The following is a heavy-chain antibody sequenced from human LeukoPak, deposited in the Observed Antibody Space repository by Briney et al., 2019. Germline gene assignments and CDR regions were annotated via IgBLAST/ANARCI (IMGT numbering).Heavy chain of an antibody. CDR3: TKGRGI. CDR1: GGSISSGGYD. J-gene: IGHJ4*02. Sequence: NPSETLSLTCTVSGGSISSGGYDWYWIRQPAGKGLEWIGHIYTSGSMNYNPSLKSRVTISVDTSKNQFSLKLTSVTAADTAVYYCTKGRGIWGQGTLVTVSS. D-gene: IGHD3-10*01. V-gene: IGHV4-61*09. CDR2: IYTSGSM.